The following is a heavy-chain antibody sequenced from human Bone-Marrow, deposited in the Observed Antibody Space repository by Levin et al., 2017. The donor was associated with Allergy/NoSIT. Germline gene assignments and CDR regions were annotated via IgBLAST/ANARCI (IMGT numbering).Heavy chain of an antibody. D-gene: IGHD4-11*01. Sequence: GESLKISCAASGFTFSDLWMTWVRQAPVKGLEWVGRIKSKTAGETTDYAAPVKGRFAISRDDSKNTLYLQMNSLKTEDTAVYYCVAGLIHSNYVQHSFDLWGQGTMVTVSS. CDR3: VAGLIHSNYVQHSFDL. CDR1: GFTFSDLW. J-gene: IGHJ3*01. V-gene: IGHV3-15*01. CDR2: IKSKTAGETT.